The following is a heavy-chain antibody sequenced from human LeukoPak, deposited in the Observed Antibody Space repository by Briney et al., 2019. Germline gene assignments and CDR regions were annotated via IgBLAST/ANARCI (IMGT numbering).Heavy chain of an antibody. Sequence: PGGSLRLSCAASGFTFSSYAMYWVRQAPGKGLEWVALISYDGSYQYSADSVRGRFTISRDNSRNSLYLQMNSLRAEDTAFYYCTKGGFKYFDWSYFDYWGQGTRVTVSS. J-gene: IGHJ4*02. V-gene: IGHV3-30*18. CDR3: TKGGFKYFDWSYFDY. CDR1: GFTFSSYA. D-gene: IGHD3-9*01. CDR2: ISYDGSYQ.